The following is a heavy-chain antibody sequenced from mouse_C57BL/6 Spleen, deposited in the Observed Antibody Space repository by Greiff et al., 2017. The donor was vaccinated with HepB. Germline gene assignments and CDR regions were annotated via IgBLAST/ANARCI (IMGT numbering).Heavy chain of an antibody. CDR1: GFTFSDYY. D-gene: IGHD2-4*01. J-gene: IGHJ1*03. V-gene: IGHV5-16*01. CDR3: ARDRALYDYDGIYWYFDV. Sequence: EVQLVESEGGLVQPGSSMKLSCTASGFTFSDYYMAWVRQVPEKGLEWVANINYDGSSTYYLDSLKSRFIISRDNAKNILYLQMSSLKSEDTATYYCARDRALYDYDGIYWYFDVWGTGTTVTVSS. CDR2: INYDGSST.